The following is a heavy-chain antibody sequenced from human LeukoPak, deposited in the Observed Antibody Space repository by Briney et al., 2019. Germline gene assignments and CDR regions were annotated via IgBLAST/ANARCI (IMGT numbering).Heavy chain of an antibody. J-gene: IGHJ5*02. V-gene: IGHV4-30-4*01. D-gene: IGHD3-9*01. Sequence: PSETLSLTCTVSGGSISSGDYYWSWIRQPPGKGLEWIGYIYYSGSTYYNPSLKSRVTISVDTSKNQFSLKLSSVTAADTAVYYSASSRDRYDILTGYYIGNWFDPWGQGTLVTVSS. CDR2: IYYSGST. CDR3: ASSRDRYDILTGYYIGNWFDP. CDR1: GGSISSGDYY.